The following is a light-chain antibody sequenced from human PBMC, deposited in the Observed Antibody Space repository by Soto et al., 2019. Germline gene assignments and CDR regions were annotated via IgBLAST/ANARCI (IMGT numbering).Light chain of an antibody. CDR1: QSISSW. Sequence: DIQMTQSPSSLAASVGDRVTITCRASQSISSWLAWYQQKPGKAPKLLIYKASSLESGVPSRFSGSASGTEFTLTISSLQPDDFATYYCQQYNSYWTFGQGTKGEIK. J-gene: IGKJ1*01. CDR3: QQYNSYWT. V-gene: IGKV1-5*03. CDR2: KAS.